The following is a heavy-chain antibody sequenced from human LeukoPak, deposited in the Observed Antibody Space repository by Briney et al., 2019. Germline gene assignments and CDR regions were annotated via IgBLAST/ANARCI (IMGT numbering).Heavy chain of an antibody. CDR2: ISSSSSYI. CDR1: GFTFSSYS. J-gene: IGHJ4*02. V-gene: IGHV3-21*01. CDR3: ARDKDILTGSSDY. D-gene: IGHD3-9*01. Sequence: GGPLRLSCAASGFTFSSYSMNWVRQAPGKGLEWVSSISSSSSYIYYADSVKGRFTISRDNAKNSLYLQMNSLRAEDTAVYYCARDKDILTGSSDYWGQGTLVTVSS.